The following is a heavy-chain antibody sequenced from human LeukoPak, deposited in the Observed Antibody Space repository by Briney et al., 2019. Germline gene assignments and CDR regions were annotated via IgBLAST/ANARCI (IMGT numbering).Heavy chain of an antibody. CDR1: GFTFSSYA. J-gene: IGHJ4*02. CDR3: ARGRKLLWFGEFLY. D-gene: IGHD3-10*01. CDR2: ISSNRGST. Sequence: GGSLRLSCAASGFTFSSYAMHWVRQAPGKGLEYVSAISSNRGSTYYANSVKGRFTISRDNSKNTLYLQMGSLRAEDMAVYYCARGRKLLWFGEFLYWGQGTLVTVSS. V-gene: IGHV3-64*01.